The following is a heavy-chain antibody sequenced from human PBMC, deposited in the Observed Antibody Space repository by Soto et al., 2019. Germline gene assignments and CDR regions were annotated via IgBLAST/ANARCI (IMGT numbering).Heavy chain of an antibody. CDR1: GGSFSGYY. CDR2: INHSGST. J-gene: IGHJ4*02. V-gene: IGHV4-34*01. CDR3: ASGGRDTAARYFDY. D-gene: IGHD5-18*01. Sequence: SETLSLTCAVYGGSFSGYYWSWIRQPPGKGLEWIGEINHSGSTNYNPSLKSRVTISVDTSKNQFSLKLSSVTAADTAVYYCASGGRDTAARYFDYWGQGTMVTVSS.